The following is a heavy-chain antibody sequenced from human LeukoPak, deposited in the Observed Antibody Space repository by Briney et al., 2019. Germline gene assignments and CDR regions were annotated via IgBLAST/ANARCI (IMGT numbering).Heavy chain of an antibody. CDR2: ISYDGSNE. J-gene: IGHJ4*02. V-gene: IGHV3-30*04. Sequence: GGSLRLSCAASGFTFSSYVMHWVRQAPGKGLEWVAIISYDGSNEYYADSVKGRFTISRDNSKNTLYLQMNSLRAEDTAVYYCVKVAPSDYYDTTGYWGDHWGQGTLVTVSS. CDR3: VKVAPSDYYDTTGYWGDH. D-gene: IGHD3-22*01. CDR1: GFTFSSYV.